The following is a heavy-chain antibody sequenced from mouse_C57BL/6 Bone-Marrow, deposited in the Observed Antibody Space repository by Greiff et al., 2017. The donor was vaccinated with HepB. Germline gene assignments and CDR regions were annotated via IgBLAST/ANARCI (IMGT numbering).Heavy chain of an antibody. V-gene: IGHV2-5*01. CDR3: AKKNSSHYYGSSWDYAMDY. J-gene: IGHJ4*01. CDR1: GFSLTSYG. CDR2: IWRGGST. D-gene: IGHD1-1*01. Sequence: QVQLQQSGPGLVQPSQSLSITCTVSGFSLTSYGVHWVRQAPGKGLEWLGVIWRGGSTDYNAAFMSRLSITKDNSKSQVFFKMNSLQADDTAIYYCAKKNSSHYYGSSWDYAMDYWGQGTSVTVSS.